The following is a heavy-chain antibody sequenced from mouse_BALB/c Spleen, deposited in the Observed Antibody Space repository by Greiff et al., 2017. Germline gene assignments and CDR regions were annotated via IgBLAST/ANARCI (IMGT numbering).Heavy chain of an antibody. CDR2: ISSGSSTI. V-gene: IGHV5-17*02. D-gene: IGHD2-4*01. J-gene: IGHJ4*01. Sequence: EVKVVESGGGLVQPGGSRKLSCAASGFTFSSFGMHWVRQAPEKGLEWVAYISSGSSTIYYADTVKGRFTISRDNPKNTLFLQMTSLRSEDTAMYYCARLGDYDYAMDYWGQGTSVTVSS. CDR1: GFTFSSFG. CDR3: ARLGDYDYAMDY.